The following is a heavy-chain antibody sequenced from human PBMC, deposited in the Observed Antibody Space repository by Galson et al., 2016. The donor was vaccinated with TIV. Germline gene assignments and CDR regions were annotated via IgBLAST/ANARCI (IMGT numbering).Heavy chain of an antibody. CDR3: ASVAWFPGLSLDN. V-gene: IGHV1-24*01. J-gene: IGHJ4*02. CDR1: GYTLIEIA. Sequence: SVKVSCKVSGYTLIEIAMHWVRQAPGKGLEWMGGFDPEASKTIYAQKLQGRVTLTEDTSTDTAFLELSSLSFEDTAVYYCASVAWFPGLSLDNWGQGTLVTVSS. D-gene: IGHD2/OR15-2a*01. CDR2: FDPEASKT.